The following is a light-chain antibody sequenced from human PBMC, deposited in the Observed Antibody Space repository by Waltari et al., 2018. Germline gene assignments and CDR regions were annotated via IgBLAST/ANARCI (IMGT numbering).Light chain of an antibody. CDR3: QHYGDSPRYT. J-gene: IGKJ2*01. Sequence: EIVLTQSPGTLSLSPGERVALSCRASQSVSSNYLAWYQQKPGQAPRLPIYGAFIRATGIPDRFSGSGSGTDFSLTISRVEPEDFAVYYCQHYGDSPRYTFGQGTKLQIK. CDR2: GAF. V-gene: IGKV3-20*01. CDR1: QSVSSNY.